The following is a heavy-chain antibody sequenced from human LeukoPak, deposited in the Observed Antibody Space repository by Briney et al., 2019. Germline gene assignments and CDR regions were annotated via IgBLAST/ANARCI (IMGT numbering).Heavy chain of an antibody. D-gene: IGHD4-17*01. Sequence: GASVKFSFKASGYTFTSYYMHWVRQAPGQGLEWMGIINPSGGSTTYAQKFQGRVTMTRHTSTSTVYMELSSLRSEDTAVYYCARGYGDYAYWGQGTLVTVSS. CDR2: INPSGGST. CDR3: ARGYGDYAY. CDR1: GYTFTSYY. V-gene: IGHV1-46*01. J-gene: IGHJ4*02.